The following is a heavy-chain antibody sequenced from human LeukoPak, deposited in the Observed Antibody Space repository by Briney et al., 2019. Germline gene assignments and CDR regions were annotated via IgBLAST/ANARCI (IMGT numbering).Heavy chain of an antibody. CDR1: GFTFSSYG. V-gene: IGHV3-30*19. Sequence: GRSLRLSCAASGFTFSSYGMHWVRQAPGKGLEWVAVIWYDGSNKYYADSVKGRFTISRDNSKNTLYLQMNSLRAEDTAVYYCASNGLNYYYYYMDVWGKGTTVTVSS. CDR2: IWYDGSNK. J-gene: IGHJ6*03. CDR3: ASNGLNYYYYYMDV.